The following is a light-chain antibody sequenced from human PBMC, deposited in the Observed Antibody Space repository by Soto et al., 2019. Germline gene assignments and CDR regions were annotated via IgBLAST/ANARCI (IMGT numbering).Light chain of an antibody. CDR2: KVS. CDR3: QQYYRYSWT. Sequence: DIQMTQSPSTLSASVGDRVTITCRASQSISSWLAWFQQKPGKAPNILIYKVSNLESGVTSRFSGSGSGTEFTLTISILQPDDFATYYCQQYYRYSWTFGQGTKVEIK. V-gene: IGKV1-5*03. J-gene: IGKJ1*01. CDR1: QSISSW.